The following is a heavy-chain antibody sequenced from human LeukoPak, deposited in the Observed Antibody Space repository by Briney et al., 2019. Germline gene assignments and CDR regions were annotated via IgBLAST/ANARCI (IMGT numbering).Heavy chain of an antibody. V-gene: IGHV4-39*01. Sequence: PSETLSLTCTVSGGSINSTNYYWGWIRQPPGKGLEWIGNIYYSGRTYYNPSLKNRVTISVDTSKNQFSLMLSSVTAADAAVHYCASIGVNYYSWFDYWGQGTQVTVSS. CDR2: IYYSGRT. D-gene: IGHD3-10*01. J-gene: IGHJ4*02. CDR1: GGSINSTNYY. CDR3: ASIGVNYYSWFDY.